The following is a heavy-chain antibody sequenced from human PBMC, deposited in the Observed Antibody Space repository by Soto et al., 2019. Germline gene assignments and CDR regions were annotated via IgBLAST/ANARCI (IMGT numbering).Heavy chain of an antibody. Sequence: SETLSLTCTVSGGSISSSSYYWGWIRQPPGKGLEWIGSIYYSGSTYYNPSLKSRVTISVDTSKNQFSLNLSSVTAADTAVYYCARWPYDFWSGYYQYYYYYYMDVWGKGTTVTVSS. V-gene: IGHV4-39*01. J-gene: IGHJ6*03. CDR3: ARWPYDFWSGYYQYYYYYYMDV. CDR1: GGSISSSSYY. CDR2: IYYSGST. D-gene: IGHD3-3*01.